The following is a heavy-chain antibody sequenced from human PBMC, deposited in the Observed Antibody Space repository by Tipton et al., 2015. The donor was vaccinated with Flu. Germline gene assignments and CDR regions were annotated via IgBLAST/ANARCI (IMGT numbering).Heavy chain of an antibody. D-gene: IGHD6-13*01. J-gene: IGHJ4*02. V-gene: IGHV4-34*01. Sequence: TLSLTCAVYGGSFSGYYWSWIRQPPGKGLEWIGEINHSGSTNYNPSLKSRVTISVDTSKNQFSLKLSSVTAADTAVYYCARVAGQQLDERYFDYWGQGTLVTVSS. CDR2: INHSGST. CDR3: ARVAGQQLDERYFDY. CDR1: GGSFSGYY.